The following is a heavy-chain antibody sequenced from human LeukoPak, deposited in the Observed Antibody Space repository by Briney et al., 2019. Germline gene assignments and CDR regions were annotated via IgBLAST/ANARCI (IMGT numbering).Heavy chain of an antibody. Sequence: PGGSLRLSCAASGFTFSSYAMSWVRQAPGKGLEWVSAISGSGGSTYYADSVKGRFTISRDNSKNTLYLQMNSLRAEHTAVYYCAKDPVGYSSGWYLYYFDYWGQGTLVTVSS. CDR3: AKDPVGYSSGWYLYYFDY. D-gene: IGHD6-19*01. J-gene: IGHJ4*02. CDR2: ISGSGGST. CDR1: GFTFSSYA. V-gene: IGHV3-23*01.